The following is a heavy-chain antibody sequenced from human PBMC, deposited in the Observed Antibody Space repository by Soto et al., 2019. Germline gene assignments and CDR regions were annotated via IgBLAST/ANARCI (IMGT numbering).Heavy chain of an antibody. CDR3: ASERAVQGLAKPDFEY. J-gene: IGHJ4*02. D-gene: IGHD3-9*01. Sequence: ETLSLTCAVSCYSISSGYYWGWILQPPGKGLEWIGSIYHSGSTYYNPSLKSRVTISVDTSKNQFSLKLSSVTAADTAVYYCASERAVQGLAKPDFEYWGQGTLVTVSS. CDR2: IYHSGST. V-gene: IGHV4-38-2*01. CDR1: CYSISSGYY.